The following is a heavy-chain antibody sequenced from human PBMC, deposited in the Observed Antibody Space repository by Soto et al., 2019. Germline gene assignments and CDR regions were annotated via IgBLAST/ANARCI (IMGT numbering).Heavy chain of an antibody. CDR3: ARLRSLRGYRANGVCYKAGDAFDI. V-gene: IGHV1-3*01. Sequence: GSVKVSFKASWYTFTSYAMHWVGQAPRQKLEWMGWINAGNGNTKYSQTFQGRVTITRDNPASTTYMEMSSLRSEDTAVYYCARLRSLRGYRANGVCYKAGDAFDIWGQGTLVTVSS. CDR2: INAGNGNT. J-gene: IGHJ3*02. D-gene: IGHD2-8*01. CDR1: WYTFTSYA.